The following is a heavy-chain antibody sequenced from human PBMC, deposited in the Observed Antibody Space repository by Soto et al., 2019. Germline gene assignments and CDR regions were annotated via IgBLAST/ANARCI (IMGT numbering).Heavy chain of an antibody. CDR2: IYSGGST. V-gene: IGHV3-53*01. CDR1: GFTVSSNY. CDR3: AMSSSGFDAFDI. J-gene: IGHJ3*02. Sequence: PWGFLRLSCAASGFTVSSNYMSWVRQAPGKGLEWVSAIYSGGSTYYADSVKGRFTISRDNSKNTLYLQMNSLRAEDTAVYYCAMSSSGFDAFDIWGQGTMVTVSS. D-gene: IGHD6-19*01.